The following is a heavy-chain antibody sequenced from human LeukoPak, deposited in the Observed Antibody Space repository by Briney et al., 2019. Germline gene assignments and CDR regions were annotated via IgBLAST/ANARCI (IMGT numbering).Heavy chain of an antibody. CDR3: ARVARFVTAWHGVWEY. D-gene: IGHD3-16*01. CDR1: GFTFSDYW. V-gene: IGHV3-7*05. CDR2: IKQDGSQI. Sequence: PGGSLRLSCAASGFTFSDYWMTWVRQAPGKGLECVANIKQDGSQIYYVGSVNGRFTISRENAKSSLSLQMNTLRADDTAVYYCARVARFVTAWHGVWEYWGQGTLVTVSS. J-gene: IGHJ4*02.